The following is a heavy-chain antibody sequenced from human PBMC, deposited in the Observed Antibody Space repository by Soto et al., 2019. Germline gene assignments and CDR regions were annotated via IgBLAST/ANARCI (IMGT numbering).Heavy chain of an antibody. J-gene: IGHJ4*02. Sequence: ASVKVSCKASGYTFTNYYMHWVRQAPGKGQERIGGFEPEDGETIYAQKFQGRVNMTEDTSTDTAYMEMRSLKSEDTAVDYCATVNYYDSSGPFYYWGQGTLVTVSS. CDR3: ATVNYYDSSGPFYY. V-gene: IGHV1-24*01. D-gene: IGHD3-22*01. CDR2: FEPEDGET. CDR1: GYTFTNYY.